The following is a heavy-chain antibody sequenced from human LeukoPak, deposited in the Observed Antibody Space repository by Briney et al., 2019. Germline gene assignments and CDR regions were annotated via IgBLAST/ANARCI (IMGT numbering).Heavy chain of an antibody. V-gene: IGHV4-39*07. D-gene: IGHD6-19*01. J-gene: IGHJ4*02. CDR2: IYYSGST. CDR1: GGSISSSSYY. CDR3: ARVRPIAVADY. Sequence: SETLSLTCTVPGGSISSSSYYWGWIRQPQGKGLEWIGSIYYSGSTYYNPSLKSRVTISVDTSKNQFSLKLSSVTAADTAVYYCARVRPIAVADYWGQGTLVTVRS.